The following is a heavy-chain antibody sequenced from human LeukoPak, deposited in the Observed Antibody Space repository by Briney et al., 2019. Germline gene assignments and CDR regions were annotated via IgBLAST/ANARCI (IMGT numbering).Heavy chain of an antibody. Sequence: ASVKVSCKASGGTFSSYAISWVRQALGQGLDGLGGVIPIFGTANYAQKFQGRVTITADESTSTAYMELSSLRCEDTAVYYCARVPRLLWLTHFDYWGQGTLVTVSS. D-gene: IGHD3-10*01. CDR1: GGTFSSYA. V-gene: IGHV1-69*01. CDR2: VIPIFGTA. J-gene: IGHJ4*02. CDR3: ARVPRLLWLTHFDY.